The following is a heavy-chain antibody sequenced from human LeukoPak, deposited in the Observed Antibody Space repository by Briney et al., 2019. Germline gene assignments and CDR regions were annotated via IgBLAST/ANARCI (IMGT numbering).Heavy chain of an antibody. V-gene: IGHV3-23*01. CDR3: AKARSYSYGVGYFDY. CDR1: GFTFSSYA. CDR2: ISGSGGST. D-gene: IGHD5-18*01. J-gene: IGHJ4*02. Sequence: GGSLRLSCAASGFTFSSYAMGWVRQAPGKGLEWVSAISGSGGSTYYADSVKGRFTISRDNSKNTLYLQMNSLRAEDTAVYYCAKARSYSYGVGYFDYWGQGTLVTVSS.